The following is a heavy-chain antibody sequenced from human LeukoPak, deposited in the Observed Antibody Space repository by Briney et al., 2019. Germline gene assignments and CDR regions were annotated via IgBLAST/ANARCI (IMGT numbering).Heavy chain of an antibody. CDR3: ARVRLSSGYSN. CDR2: VYNSGIT. CDR1: GASVSDYS. Sequence: SETPSLTCSVSGASVSDYSCNWIRQRPGKGLEWIGYVYNSGITNYNPSLRSRVTISVDTSKNQFSLKLNSVTAADTAVYYCARVRLSSGYSNWGQGTLVTVSS. J-gene: IGHJ4*02. D-gene: IGHD3-22*01. V-gene: IGHV4-59*02.